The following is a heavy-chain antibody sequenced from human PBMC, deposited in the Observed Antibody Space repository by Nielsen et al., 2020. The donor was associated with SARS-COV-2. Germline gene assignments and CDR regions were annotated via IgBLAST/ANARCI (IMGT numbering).Heavy chain of an antibody. CDR2: IDPSDSYT. D-gene: IGHD3-22*01. J-gene: IGHJ5*02. V-gene: IGHV5-10-1*01. CDR3: ARHLGYYDSSGYRANWFDP. CDR1: GYSFTSYW. Sequence: GESLKISCKGSGYSFTSYWISWVRQMPGKGLEWMGRIDPSDSYTNYSPSFQGHVTISADKSISTAYLQWSSLKASDTAMYYCARHLGYYDSSGYRANWFDPWGQETLVTVSS.